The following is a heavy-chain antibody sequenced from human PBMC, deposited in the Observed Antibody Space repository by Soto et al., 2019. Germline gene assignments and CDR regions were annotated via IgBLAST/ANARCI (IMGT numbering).Heavy chain of an antibody. V-gene: IGHV4-31*03. CDR2: IYYSGST. CDR3: ARAHYGDYGYYYYYGMDV. D-gene: IGHD4-17*01. J-gene: IGHJ6*02. CDR1: GGPISSGGYY. Sequence: SETLSLTCTVSGGPISSGGYYWSWIRQHPGKGLEWIGYIYYSGSTYYNPSLKSRVTISVDTSKNQFSLKLSSVTAADTAVYYCARAHYGDYGYYYYYGMDVWGQGTTVTVSS.